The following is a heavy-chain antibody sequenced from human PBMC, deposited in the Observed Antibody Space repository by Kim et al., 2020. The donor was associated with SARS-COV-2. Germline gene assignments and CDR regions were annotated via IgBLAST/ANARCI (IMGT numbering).Heavy chain of an antibody. D-gene: IGHD4-17*01. V-gene: IGHV1-8*01. CDR3: ARADYGDSLDS. Sequence: DTGYAQGCQGRVTMTRNTSINTAYMELSSLRSDDTAVYYCARADYGDSLDSWGQGTRVTVTS. CDR2: DT. J-gene: IGHJ4*02.